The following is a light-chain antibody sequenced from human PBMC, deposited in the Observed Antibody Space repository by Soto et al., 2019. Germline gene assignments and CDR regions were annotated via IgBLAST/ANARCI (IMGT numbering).Light chain of an antibody. V-gene: IGKV3-20*01. CDR2: GAS. CDR3: QQYGSSPIT. J-gene: IGKJ5*01. Sequence: EIVLTQSPGTLSLSPGERATLSCRASQSVTSTYLGWYQQKPGQAPRLLIYGASSRATGIPDRFSGSGSGTEFPLTISRLEPDDFAVYYCQQYGSSPITFGQGTRLAIK. CDR1: QSVTSTY.